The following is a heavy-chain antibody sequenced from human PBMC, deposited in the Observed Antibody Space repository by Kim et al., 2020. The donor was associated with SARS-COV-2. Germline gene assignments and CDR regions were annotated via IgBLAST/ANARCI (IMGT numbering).Heavy chain of an antibody. D-gene: IGHD2-15*01. V-gene: IGHV3-66*01. Sequence: GRFTISEDNSKTTLYLQMNSLGAEDTAVYYCARDLPPPGYCSGGSCYADYWGQGTLVTVSS. J-gene: IGHJ4*02. CDR3: ARDLPPPGYCSGGSCYADY.